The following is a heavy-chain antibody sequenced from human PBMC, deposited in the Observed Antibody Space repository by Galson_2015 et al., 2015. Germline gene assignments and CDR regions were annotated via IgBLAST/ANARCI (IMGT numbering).Heavy chain of an antibody. D-gene: IGHD1-26*01. J-gene: IGHJ3*02. CDR3: ARDSGHWSGSYYWGAFDI. CDR2: VKQDGSVK. V-gene: IGHV3-7*03. CDR1: GFTFSNYW. Sequence: SLRLSGAASGFTFSNYWKSWVRQAPGKGLEWVANVKQDGSVKIYVDSVRGRFTISRVNPRNSLYLQMNSLRAEDTAVYFCARDSGHWSGSYYWGAFDIWGQGTMVTVSS.